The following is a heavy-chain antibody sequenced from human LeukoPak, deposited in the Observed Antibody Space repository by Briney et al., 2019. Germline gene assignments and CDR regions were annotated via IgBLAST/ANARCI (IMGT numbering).Heavy chain of an antibody. CDR3: AREAPSYYYYMDV. CDR2: IYTSGST. V-gene: IGHV4-4*07. Sequence: SETLSLTCTVSGGSISSYYWSWLRQPAGKGLEWIGRIYTSGSTNYNPSLTSRVTMSVDTSKNQFSLKLSSVTAADTAVYYCAREAPSYYYYMDVWGKGTTVTVSS. CDR1: GGSISSYY. J-gene: IGHJ6*03.